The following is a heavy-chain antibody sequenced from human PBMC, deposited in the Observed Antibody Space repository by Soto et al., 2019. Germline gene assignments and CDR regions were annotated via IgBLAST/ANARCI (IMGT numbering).Heavy chain of an antibody. CDR3: AIGGIAAAGKSYYYGMDV. D-gene: IGHD6-13*01. CDR2: ISAYNGNT. V-gene: IGHV1-18*01. CDR1: GYTFTSDG. J-gene: IGHJ6*02. Sequence: GASVKVSCKASGYTFTSDGISGVRQAPGQGLEWMGWISAYNGNTNYAQKLQGRVTMTTDTSTSTAYMELRSLRSDDTAVYYCAIGGIAAAGKSYYYGMDVWGQGTTVTVSS.